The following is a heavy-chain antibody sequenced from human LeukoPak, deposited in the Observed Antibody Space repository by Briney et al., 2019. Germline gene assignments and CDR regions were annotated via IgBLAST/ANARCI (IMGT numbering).Heavy chain of an antibody. D-gene: IGHD3-22*01. CDR3: ASPRGDDSGGYYTWYFHH. CDR1: DGSISIC. CDR2: IHTSGST. Sequence: SETLFLTCSVSDGSISICWSWIRQPAGKGLEWIGRIHTSGSTYYNPSLKSRVTISVDTSKNQFSLKLSSVTAADTAVYFCASPRGDDSGGYYTWYFHHWGQGILVTVSS. J-gene: IGHJ1*01. V-gene: IGHV4-4*07.